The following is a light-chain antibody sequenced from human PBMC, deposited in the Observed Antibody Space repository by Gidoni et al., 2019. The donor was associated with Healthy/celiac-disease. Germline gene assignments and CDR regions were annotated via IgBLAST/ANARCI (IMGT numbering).Light chain of an antibody. V-gene: IGLV2-11*01. CDR2: DVS. CDR3: CSYAGSYTLGWV. J-gene: IGLJ3*02. CDR1: SSDVVGYNY. Sequence: QSALTQPRSVSGSPGQSVTISCTGTSSDVVGYNYVSWYQQHPGKAPKLMIYDVSKRPSGVPDRFSGSKSGNTASLTISGLQAEDEADYYCCSYAGSYTLGWVFGGGTKLTVL.